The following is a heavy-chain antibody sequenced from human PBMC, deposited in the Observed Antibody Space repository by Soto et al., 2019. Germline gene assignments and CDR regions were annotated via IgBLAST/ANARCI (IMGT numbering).Heavy chain of an antibody. J-gene: IGHJ4*02. V-gene: IGHV3-7*03. Sequence: EVQLVESGGGLVQPGGSLRLSCAASGFTFDTFWMTWVRQAPGKGLEWVAIIKQDGSERRYGDSVKGRFSISRVNTKNSLFLQLNSLRAEDTAMYFCAGGTGWVFNFWGQGTLVAVSS. CDR1: GFTFDTFW. CDR2: IKQDGSER. CDR3: AGGTGWVFNF. D-gene: IGHD6-19*01.